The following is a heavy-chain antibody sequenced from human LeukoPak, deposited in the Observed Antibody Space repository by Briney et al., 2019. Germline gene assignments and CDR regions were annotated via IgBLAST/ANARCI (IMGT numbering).Heavy chain of an antibody. CDR2: LNYGGST. CDR1: GGTFSGYY. J-gene: IGHJ5*02. Sequence: PSETLSRTCAGYGGTFSGYYWRWMRQPPGKELEGMGELNYGGSTNYNPSLKTRVTISVDTSKNQFSLKLSSVTAADTAVYYCARDIVVVPAAPNWFDRWGQGTLVTVSS. D-gene: IGHD2-2*01. V-gene: IGHV4-34*01. CDR3: ARDIVVVPAAPNWFDR.